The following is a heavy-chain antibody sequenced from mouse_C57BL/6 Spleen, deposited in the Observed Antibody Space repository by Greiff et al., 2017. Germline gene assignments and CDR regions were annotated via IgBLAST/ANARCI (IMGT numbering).Heavy chain of an antibody. CDR1: GYTFTSYG. Sequence: VQLQQSGAELARPGASVKLSCKASGYTFTSYGISWVKQRTGQGLEWIGEIYPRSGNTYYNEKFKGKATLTADKSSSTAYMELRSLTSEDSAVYFCARGTGLYWYFDVWGTGTTVTVSS. CDR3: ARGTGLYWYFDV. V-gene: IGHV1-81*01. J-gene: IGHJ1*03. D-gene: IGHD3-3*01. CDR2: IYPRSGNT.